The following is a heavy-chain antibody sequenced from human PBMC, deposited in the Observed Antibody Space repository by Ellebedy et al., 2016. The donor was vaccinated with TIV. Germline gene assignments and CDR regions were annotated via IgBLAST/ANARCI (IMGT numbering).Heavy chain of an antibody. Sequence: PGGSLRLSCAVSGFTFSTYSMNWVRQAPGKGLEWVSSISTSSSYIYYAYSVKGRFTISRDNAKNSLYLQMSSLRAEDTAVYYRARGAYAGYFYGMDVWGQGTTVTVSS. CDR3: ARGAYAGYFYGMDV. D-gene: IGHD2-2*01. J-gene: IGHJ6*02. CDR1: GFTFSTYS. V-gene: IGHV3-21*01. CDR2: ISTSSSYI.